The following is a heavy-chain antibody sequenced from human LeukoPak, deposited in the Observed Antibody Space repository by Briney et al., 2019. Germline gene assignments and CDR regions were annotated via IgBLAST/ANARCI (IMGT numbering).Heavy chain of an antibody. CDR3: ARDGDPNVGSSGSFDY. CDR1: GFTFSSYG. CDR2: IWYDGSNK. D-gene: IGHD3-22*01. Sequence: GGSLRLSCAASGFTFSSYGMHWVRQAPGKGLEWVAVIWYDGSNKYYADSVKGRFTISRDNSKNTLYLQMNSLRAEDTAVYYCARDGDPNVGSSGSFDYWGQGTLVTVSS. J-gene: IGHJ4*02. V-gene: IGHV3-33*01.